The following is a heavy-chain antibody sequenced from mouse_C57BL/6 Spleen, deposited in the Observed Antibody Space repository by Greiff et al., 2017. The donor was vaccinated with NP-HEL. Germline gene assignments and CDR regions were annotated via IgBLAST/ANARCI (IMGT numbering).Heavy chain of an antibody. Sequence: QVQLQQPGAELVKPGASVKLSCKASGYTFTSYWMQWVNQRPGQGLEWIGEIDPSDSYTNYNQKFKGKATLTVDTSSSTAYMQLSSLTSEDSAVYYCARQGYGSTYYFDYWGQGTTLTVSS. D-gene: IGHD1-1*01. CDR1: GYTFTSYW. CDR2: IDPSDSYT. J-gene: IGHJ2*01. CDR3: ARQGYGSTYYFDY. V-gene: IGHV1-50*01.